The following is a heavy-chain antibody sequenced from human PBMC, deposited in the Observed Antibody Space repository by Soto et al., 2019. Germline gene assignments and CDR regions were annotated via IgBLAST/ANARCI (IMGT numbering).Heavy chain of an antibody. CDR2: IYYSGST. CDR3: AKGVCSYYYGPGVMDV. CDR1: GGSISSGGYY. D-gene: IGHD3-10*01. Sequence: SETLSLTCTVSGGSISSGGYYWSWIRQHLGKGLEWIGYIYYSGSTYYNPSLKSRVTISVDTSKNQFSLKLSSVTAADTAVYYCAKGVCSYYYGPGVMDVWGQGTTVTVSS. J-gene: IGHJ6*02. V-gene: IGHV4-31*03.